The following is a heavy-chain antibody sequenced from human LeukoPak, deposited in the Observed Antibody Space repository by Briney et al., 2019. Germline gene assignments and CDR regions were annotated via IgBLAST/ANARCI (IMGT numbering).Heavy chain of an antibody. CDR2: ISYDGSNK. V-gene: IGHV3-30*01. Sequence: GRSLRLSCAASGFTFSSYAMHWVRQAPGKGLEWVAVISYDGSNKYYADSVKGRFTISRDNSKNTLYLQMNSLRAEDTAVYYCARYVTMVRGVIMLYYYMDVWGKGTTVTVSS. J-gene: IGHJ6*03. CDR3: ARYVTMVRGVIMLYYYMDV. D-gene: IGHD3-10*01. CDR1: GFTFSSYA.